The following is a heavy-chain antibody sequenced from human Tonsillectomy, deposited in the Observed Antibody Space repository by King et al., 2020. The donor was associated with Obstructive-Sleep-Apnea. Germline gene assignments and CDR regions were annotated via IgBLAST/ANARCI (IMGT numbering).Heavy chain of an antibody. V-gene: IGHV3-30*03. Sequence: VQLVESGGGVVQPGRSLRLSCAASGFTFSTFGMHWVRQAPGKGLEWVAAVSSDGSNEHYADSVKGRFTISRDNSKNTLYLQMNSLRADDTAEYYCARQLPYGSDTRGPDYWGQGTLVTVSS. CDR3: ARQLPYGSDTRGPDY. CDR2: VSSDGSNE. D-gene: IGHD3-10*01. CDR1: GFTFSTFG. J-gene: IGHJ4*02.